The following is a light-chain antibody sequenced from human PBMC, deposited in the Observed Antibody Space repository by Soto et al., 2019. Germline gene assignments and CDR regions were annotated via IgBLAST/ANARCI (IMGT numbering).Light chain of an antibody. Sequence: EIVMPQYPATLSVSPGERATLSCRASQSVSSNLAWYQQKPGQAPRLLIYGASSRATGIPDRFSGAGSGTDFTLTISRLEPEDFALYYCQQHDILLITFGQGTRLEIK. CDR3: QQHDILLIT. V-gene: IGKV3-20*01. CDR2: GAS. J-gene: IGKJ5*01. CDR1: QSVSSN.